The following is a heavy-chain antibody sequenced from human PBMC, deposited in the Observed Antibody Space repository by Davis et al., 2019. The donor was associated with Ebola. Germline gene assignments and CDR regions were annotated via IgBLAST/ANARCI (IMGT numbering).Heavy chain of an antibody. CDR2: INPSSGDT. CDR3: ARGTLVGGEWFFDS. Sequence: ASVKVSCKASGYPFTGYYFHWIRQAPGQGLEWMGWINPSSGDTRYVPTFQGRVTMTRDTSITTAYMELTRLTPNDTAIFYCARGTLVGGEWFFDSWGRGTLIIVSS. D-gene: IGHD3-10*01. J-gene: IGHJ2*01. CDR1: GYPFTGYY. V-gene: IGHV1-2*02.